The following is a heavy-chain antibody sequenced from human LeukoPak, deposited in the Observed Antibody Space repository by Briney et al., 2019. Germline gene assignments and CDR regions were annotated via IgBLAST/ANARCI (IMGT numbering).Heavy chain of an antibody. J-gene: IGHJ4*02. Sequence: GGSLRLSCAASGFTFSSYGMHWVRQAPGKGLEWVAVISYDGSNKYYPDSVKGRFTISRDNPKNTLYLQMNSLRAEDTAVYYCAKDSGRLAALVRGVIPRNYWGQGTLVSVSS. CDR3: AKDSGRLAALVRGVIPRNY. CDR2: ISYDGSNK. D-gene: IGHD3-10*01. V-gene: IGHV3-30*18. CDR1: GFTFSSYG.